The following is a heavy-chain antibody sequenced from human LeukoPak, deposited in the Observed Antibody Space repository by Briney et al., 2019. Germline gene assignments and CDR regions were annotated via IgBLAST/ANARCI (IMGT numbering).Heavy chain of an antibody. CDR2: IYSGGST. D-gene: IGHD3-10*01. J-gene: IGHJ3*02. CDR1: GFTVSSNY. Sequence: GGSLRLPCAASGFTVSSNYMSWVRQAPGKGLEWVSVIYSGGSTYYADSVKGRFTISRDNSKNTLYLQMNSLRAEDTAVYYCAGYGSGSYYMGPEAFDIWGQGTMVTVSS. CDR3: AGYGSGSYYMGPEAFDI. V-gene: IGHV3-53*01.